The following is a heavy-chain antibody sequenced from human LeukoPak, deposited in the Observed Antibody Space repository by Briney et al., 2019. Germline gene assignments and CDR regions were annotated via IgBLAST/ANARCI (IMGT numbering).Heavy chain of an antibody. V-gene: IGHV1-8*01. CDR2: MNPNSGNT. Sequence: ASVKVSCKASGYTFTSYDINWVRQATGQGLEWMGWMNPNSGNTGYAQKFQGRVTMTRNTSISTAYMELSSLRSEDTAVYYCARVARYFDWLVNWFDPWGQGTLVTVSS. CDR1: GYTFTSYD. D-gene: IGHD3-9*01. CDR3: ARVARYFDWLVNWFDP. J-gene: IGHJ5*02.